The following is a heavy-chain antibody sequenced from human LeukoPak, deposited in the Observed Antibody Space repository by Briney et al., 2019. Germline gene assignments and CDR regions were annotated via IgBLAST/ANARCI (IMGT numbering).Heavy chain of an antibody. Sequence: SETLSLTCTVSGGSISSYYWSWIRQPAGKGLEWIGRIYTSGSTNYNPSLKSRVTMSVDTSKNQFSLKLSSVTAADTAVYYCARYSSSWYPYYYGMDVWGQGTTVTVSS. CDR3: ARYSSSWYPYYYGMDV. V-gene: IGHV4-4*07. J-gene: IGHJ6*02. CDR2: IYTSGST. CDR1: GGSISSYY. D-gene: IGHD6-13*01.